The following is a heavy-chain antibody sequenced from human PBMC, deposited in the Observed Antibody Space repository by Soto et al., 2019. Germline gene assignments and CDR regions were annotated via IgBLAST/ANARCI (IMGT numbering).Heavy chain of an antibody. CDR3: AKARGYGSGRNNHYYGMDV. Sequence: QVHLVQSGSEVRKPGSSVKVSCKDSGGTLSSYAITRVRLAPGQGLEWMGGIIPIFNIPDYAQKFQGRVSITADKATSTAYMELSNLRPEDTAIYYCAKARGYGSGRNNHYYGMDVWGQGTTVTVSS. D-gene: IGHD3-10*01. CDR2: IIPIFNIP. CDR1: GGTLSSYA. V-gene: IGHV1-69*17. J-gene: IGHJ6*02.